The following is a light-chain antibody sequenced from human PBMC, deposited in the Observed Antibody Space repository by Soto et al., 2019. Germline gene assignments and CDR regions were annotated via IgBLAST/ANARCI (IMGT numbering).Light chain of an antibody. Sequence: QSALTQPASVSGSPGQSIAISCTGTSSDVGGYNYASWYQQLPGKAPKLLISEVSNRPSGDSHRFSGSKAGNTASLTISGLQAEDEADYYCSSYRTGGPFVFRTGTKATVL. CDR1: SSDVGGYNY. CDR2: EVS. V-gene: IGLV2-14*01. J-gene: IGLJ1*01. CDR3: SSYRTGGPFV.